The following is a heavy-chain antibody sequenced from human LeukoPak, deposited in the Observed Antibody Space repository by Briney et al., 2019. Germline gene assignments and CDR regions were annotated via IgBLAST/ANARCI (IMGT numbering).Heavy chain of an antibody. V-gene: IGHV4-39*01. CDR2: IYYTGRT. CDR1: GGSTSSSSYY. Sequence: KTSETLSLTCTVSGGSTSSSSYYWGWIRQPPGKGLEWIGNIYYTGRTYYNPSLKSRVTISVDTSKNQFSLKLSSVTAADTAVYYCARLLLIGYNAFDIWGQGTMVTVSS. CDR3: ARLLLIGYNAFDI. D-gene: IGHD3-16*02. J-gene: IGHJ3*02.